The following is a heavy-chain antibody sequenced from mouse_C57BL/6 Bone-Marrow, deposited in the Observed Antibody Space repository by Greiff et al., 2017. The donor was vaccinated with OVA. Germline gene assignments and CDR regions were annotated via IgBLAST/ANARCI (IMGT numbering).Heavy chain of an antibody. D-gene: IGHD2-4*01. CDR1: GFNIKDDY. J-gene: IGHJ2*01. CDR2: IDPENGDT. V-gene: IGHV14-4*01. CDR3: TTPPYYDYEGY. Sequence: EVQLQQSGAELVRPGASVKLSCTASGFNIKDDYMHWVKQRPEQGLEWIGWIDPENGDTEYASKFQGKATITADTSSNTAYLQLSSLTSEDTADYYCTTPPYYDYEGYWGQGTTLTVSS.